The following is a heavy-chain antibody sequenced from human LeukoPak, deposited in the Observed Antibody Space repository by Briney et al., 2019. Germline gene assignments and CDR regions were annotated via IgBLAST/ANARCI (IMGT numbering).Heavy chain of an antibody. CDR2: IKSKTDGSTT. Sequence: PGGSLRLSCAASGFTVSKAWMSWVRQAPGKGMEWVGRIKSKTDGSTTDYAAPVKGRFTISTDDSKNTLYLQMNSLKTEDTAVYYCTTEGSNYDFWSGYYRFETYFDYWGQGTLVTVSS. CDR3: TTEGSNYDFWSGYYRFETYFDY. CDR1: GFTVSKAW. J-gene: IGHJ4*02. V-gene: IGHV3-15*01. D-gene: IGHD3-3*01.